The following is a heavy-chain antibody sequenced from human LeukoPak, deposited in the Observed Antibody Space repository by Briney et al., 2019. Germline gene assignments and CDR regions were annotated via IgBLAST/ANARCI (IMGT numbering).Heavy chain of an antibody. V-gene: IGHV4-61*01. CDR1: GGSVSSGSYY. CDR2: IYYSGST. J-gene: IGHJ4*02. Sequence: SETLSLTCTVSGGSVSSGSYYWSWIRQPPGKGLEWIGYIYYSGSTNYNPSLRSRVTISVDTSKNQFSLKLSSVTAADTAVYYCARDMVGYSYGFDYWGQGTLVTVSS. D-gene: IGHD5-18*01. CDR3: ARDMVGYSYGFDY.